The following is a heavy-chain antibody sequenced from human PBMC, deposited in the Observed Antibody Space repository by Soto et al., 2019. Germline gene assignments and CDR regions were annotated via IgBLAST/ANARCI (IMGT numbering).Heavy chain of an antibody. V-gene: IGHV1-8*01. CDR1: GYTFTSYD. CDR3: ARGGCSSTSCYYYYYMDV. CDR2: MNPNSGNT. J-gene: IGHJ6*03. D-gene: IGHD2-2*01. Sequence: ASVKVSCKASGYTFTSYDINWVRQATGQGLEWMGWMNPNSGNTGYAQKFQGRVTMTRNTSISTAYMELSSLRSEDTAVYYCARGGCSSTSCYYYYYMDVWGKGTTVTAP.